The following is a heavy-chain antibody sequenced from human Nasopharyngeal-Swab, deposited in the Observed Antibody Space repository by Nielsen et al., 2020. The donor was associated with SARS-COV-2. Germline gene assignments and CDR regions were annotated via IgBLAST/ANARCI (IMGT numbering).Heavy chain of an antibody. D-gene: IGHD6-13*01. J-gene: IGHJ6*02. CDR3: ARGGAAAEGYHGMDV. V-gene: IGHV3-74*01. CDR2: INSDGSST. Sequence: GGSLRLSCAASGFTFSSYWMHWVRQAPGKGLVWVSRINSDGSSTSYADSVKGRFTISRDNAKNTLYLQMNSLRAEDTAVYYCARGGAAAEGYHGMDVWGQGTTVTVSS. CDR1: GFTFSSYW.